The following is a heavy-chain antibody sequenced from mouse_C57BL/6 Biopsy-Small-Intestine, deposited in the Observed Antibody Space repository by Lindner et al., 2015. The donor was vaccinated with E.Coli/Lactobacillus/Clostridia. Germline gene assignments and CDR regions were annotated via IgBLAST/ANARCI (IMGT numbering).Heavy chain of an antibody. Sequence: VQLQESGPELVKPGASVKISCKASGYAFSSSWMNWVKQRPGKGLEWIGRIYPGDGDTNYNGKFKGKATLAADKSSSTAYMQLNSLTSEDSAVYFCARRCDYDVYWDFDVWGTGTTVTVSS. CDR3: ARRCDYDVYWDFDV. CDR2: IYPGDGDT. V-gene: IGHV1-82*01. CDR1: GYAFSSSW. D-gene: IGHD2-4*01. J-gene: IGHJ1*03.